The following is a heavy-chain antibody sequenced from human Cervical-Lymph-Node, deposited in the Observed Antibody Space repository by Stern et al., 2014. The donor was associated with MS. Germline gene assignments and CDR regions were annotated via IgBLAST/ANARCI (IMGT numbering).Heavy chain of an antibody. Sequence: QLVQSGSEVKKPGSSVRVSCKASGGTFSSSGISWVRQAPGQGLEWMGRICPILSITNYAQNFQGRVTITADKSTSTAYMELSSLRSEDTAVYYCATLGVTTGDFDPWGQGTLVTVSS. CDR3: ATLGVTTGDFDP. V-gene: IGHV1-69*09. CDR1: GGTFSSSG. D-gene: IGHD4-17*01. J-gene: IGHJ5*02. CDR2: ICPILSIT.